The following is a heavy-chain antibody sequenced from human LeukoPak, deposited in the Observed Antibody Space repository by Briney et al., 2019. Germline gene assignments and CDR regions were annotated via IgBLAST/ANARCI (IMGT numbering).Heavy chain of an antibody. CDR2: IIPILGIA. CDR3: ARKGAGRDGYNVDY. V-gene: IGHV1-69*04. J-gene: IGHJ4*02. CDR1: GGTFSIYA. Sequence: GSSVKVSCKASGGTFSIYAISWVRQAPGQGLEWMGRIIPILGIANYAQKFQGRVTITADKSTSTAYMELSSLRSEDTAVYYCARKGAGRDGYNVDYWGQGTLVTVSS. D-gene: IGHD5-24*01.